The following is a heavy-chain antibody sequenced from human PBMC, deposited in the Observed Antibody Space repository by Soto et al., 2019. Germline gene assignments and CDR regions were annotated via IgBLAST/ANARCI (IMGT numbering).Heavy chain of an antibody. CDR2: ISGSGLIT. Sequence: GGSLRLSCAASGFTFRSYAMSWVRQAPGQGLEWVSAISGSGLITYYSDSVKGRFTISRDHSRNTLYLQMHSLRAEDTAIYYCAKAQISSWYELDSWGQGTLVTVSS. CDR3: AKAQISSWYELDS. CDR1: GFTFRSYA. D-gene: IGHD6-13*01. V-gene: IGHV3-23*01. J-gene: IGHJ4*02.